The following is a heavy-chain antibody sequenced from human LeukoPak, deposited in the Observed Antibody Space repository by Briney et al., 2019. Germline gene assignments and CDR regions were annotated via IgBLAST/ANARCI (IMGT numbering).Heavy chain of an antibody. CDR2: IYPGDSET. V-gene: IGHV5-51*01. CDR3: ARSDGYSYGDFDY. D-gene: IGHD5-18*01. J-gene: IGHJ4*02. Sequence: GESLKISCRGSGYSFTSYWIGWVRQMPGKGLEWMGIIYPGDSETRYSPSFQGQVTISADKSIDTAYLQWSSLKASDTAIYYCARSDGYSYGDFDYWGQGTLVTVSS. CDR1: GYSFTSYW.